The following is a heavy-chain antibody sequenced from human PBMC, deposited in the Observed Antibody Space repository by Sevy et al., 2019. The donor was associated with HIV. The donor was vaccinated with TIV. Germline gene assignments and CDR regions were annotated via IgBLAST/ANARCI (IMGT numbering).Heavy chain of an antibody. D-gene: IGHD4-17*01. CDR1: GFTFSSYE. V-gene: IGHV3-48*03. CDR3: ARDLPPSATTVAHFDH. J-gene: IGHJ4*02. Sequence: GGSLRLSCAASGFTFSSYEMNWVRQAPGKGLEWVSYISNSGTTISYSDSVRGRFTISRVNARSSLYLQMNSLGGEDTAVYYCARDLPPSATTVAHFDHWGQGTLVTVSS. CDR2: ISNSGTTI.